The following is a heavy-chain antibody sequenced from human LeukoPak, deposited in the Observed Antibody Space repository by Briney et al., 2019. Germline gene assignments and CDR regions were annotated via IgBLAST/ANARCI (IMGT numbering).Heavy chain of an antibody. CDR1: GFTFSTYT. V-gene: IGHV3-48*03. D-gene: IGHD6-13*01. J-gene: IGHJ4*02. CDR3: ARSLNPPGYSSSWYFDY. Sequence: GGSLRLSCAASGFTFSTYTLNWVRQAPGKGLEWVSYISSSGSTIYYADSVKGRFTISRDNAKNSLYLRMNSLRAEDTAVYYCARSLNPPGYSSSWYFDYWGQGTLVTVSS. CDR2: ISSSGSTI.